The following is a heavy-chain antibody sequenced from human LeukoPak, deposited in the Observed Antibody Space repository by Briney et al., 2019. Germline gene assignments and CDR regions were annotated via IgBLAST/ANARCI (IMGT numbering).Heavy chain of an antibody. Sequence: GGSLRLSCAASGFTFSSYAMSWVRQAPGKGLEWVSAISGSGGSTYYADSVKGRFTISRDNSKNTLYLQMNSLRAEDTAVYYCARDRQSGLRFLEWPLDYWGQGTLVTVSS. CDR1: GFTFSSYA. J-gene: IGHJ4*02. CDR2: ISGSGGST. V-gene: IGHV3-23*01. CDR3: ARDRQSGLRFLEWPLDY. D-gene: IGHD3-3*01.